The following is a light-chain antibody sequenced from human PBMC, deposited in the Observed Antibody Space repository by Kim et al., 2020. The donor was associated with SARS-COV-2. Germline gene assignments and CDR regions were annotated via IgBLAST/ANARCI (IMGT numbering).Light chain of an antibody. CDR3: QQFKSYPIT. CDR2: GAY. J-gene: IGKJ5*01. CDR1: QDIGSS. V-gene: IGKV1D-16*01. Sequence: DIQMTQSPSSLSASIGDRVTITCRASQDIGSSLAWYQEKPEKAPKCLISGAYNLKSGVPSRFSGSGSGTDFTLTISSLQPEDFATYFCQQFKSYPITFGQGTRLEIK.